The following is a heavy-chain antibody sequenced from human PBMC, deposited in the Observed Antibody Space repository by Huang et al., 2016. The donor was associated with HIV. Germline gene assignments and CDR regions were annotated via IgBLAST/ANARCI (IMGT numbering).Heavy chain of an antibody. Sequence: EVQFVESGGGLVKPGRSLRLSCTASGFTFGNYVMSWVRQVPGKGLEVVGCIRSKDVSETTEYAASVKGRCTISREDSKSIAYLKMNSLKPEDTAVYYCTRDSVYPNYYDGSGFYFDYWGQGTLVTVSS. V-gene: IGHV3-49*04. D-gene: IGHD3-22*01. CDR3: TRDSVYPNYYDGSGFYFDY. CDR2: IRSKDVSETT. J-gene: IGHJ4*02. CDR1: GFTFGNYV.